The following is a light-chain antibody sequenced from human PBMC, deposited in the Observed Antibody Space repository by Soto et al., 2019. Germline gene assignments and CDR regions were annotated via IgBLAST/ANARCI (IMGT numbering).Light chain of an antibody. CDR3: QQYGSSEGFT. CDR1: QSVSGNY. J-gene: IGKJ3*01. CDR2: GAS. V-gene: IGKV3-20*01. Sequence: EIVLTQSPGTLSLSPGERATLSCRARQSVSGNYLAWYQQKPGQAPRLLIYGASTRATDIPDRFSGSGSGTDFTLTISRLEPEDFAMYYCQQYGSSEGFTFGPGTKVDIK.